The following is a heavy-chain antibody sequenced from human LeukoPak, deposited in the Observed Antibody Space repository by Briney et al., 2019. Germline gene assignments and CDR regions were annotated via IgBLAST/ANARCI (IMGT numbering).Heavy chain of an antibody. CDR1: GGSISSYY. J-gene: IGHJ4*02. D-gene: IGHD2-15*01. CDR3: ARDTSYCSGGSCYSAFFDY. V-gene: IGHV4-59*01. Sequence: KPSETLSLTCTGSGGSISSYYWSWIRQPPGKGLEWIGFIYYSGSTNYNPSLKSRVTISVDTSKNQFSLKLSSVTAADTAVYYCARDTSYCSGGSCYSAFFDYWGQGTLVTVSS. CDR2: IYYSGST.